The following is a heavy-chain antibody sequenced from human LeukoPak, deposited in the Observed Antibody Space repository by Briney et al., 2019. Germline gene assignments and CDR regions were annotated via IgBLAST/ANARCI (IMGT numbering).Heavy chain of an antibody. V-gene: IGHV3-11*01. CDR2: ISSSGSTT. J-gene: IGHJ4*02. Sequence: PGGSLRLSCAASGFTFSDYYMSWIRQAPGKGLEWVSYISSSGSTTYYADSVKGRFTISRDNSKNTLYLQMNSLRAEDTAVYYCAILGSYYDMDYWGQGTLVTVSS. CDR3: AILGSYYDMDY. CDR1: GFTFSDYY. D-gene: IGHD1-26*01.